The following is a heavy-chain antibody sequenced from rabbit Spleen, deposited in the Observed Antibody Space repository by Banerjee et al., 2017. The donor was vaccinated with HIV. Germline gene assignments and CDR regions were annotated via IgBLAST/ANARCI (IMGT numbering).Heavy chain of an antibody. J-gene: IGHJ4*01. CDR2: INAATGKP. CDR1: GFSFSNKAV. Sequence: QEQLVESGGGLVQPEGSLTLTCTASGFSFSNKAVMCWVRQAPGKGLEWIACINAATGKPVYATWAKGRFTISRTSSTTVTLRMTSLTAADRAAYFCARDLVGVIGWNFYLWGPGTLVTVS. D-gene: IGHD1-1*01. CDR3: ARDLVGVIGWNFYL. V-gene: IGHV1S45*01.